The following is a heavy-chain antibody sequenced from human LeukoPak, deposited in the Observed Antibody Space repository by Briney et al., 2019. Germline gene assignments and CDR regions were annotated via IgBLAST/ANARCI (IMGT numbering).Heavy chain of an antibody. J-gene: IGHJ6*02. CDR3: ARDRLGYSSSWLNYYYGMDV. D-gene: IGHD6-13*01. CDR1: GYTFTGYY. V-gene: IGHV1-2*04. CDR2: INPNSGGT. Sequence: GASVKVSCKASGYTFTGYYMHWVRQAPGQGLEWMGWINPNSGGTNYAQKFQGWVTMTRDTSISTAYMELSRLRSDDTAVYYCARDRLGYSSSWLNYYYGMDVWGQGTTVTVSS.